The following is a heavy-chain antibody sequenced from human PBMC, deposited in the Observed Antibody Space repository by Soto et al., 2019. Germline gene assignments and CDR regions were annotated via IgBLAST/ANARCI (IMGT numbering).Heavy chain of an antibody. CDR2: ISGSGDGT. J-gene: IGHJ6*02. Sequence: EVQLLESGGGLVQPGGSLRLSCAASGFSFTNYAVTWVRQAPGKGLEWVSAISGSGDGTYYADSVRGRFTISRDNSKSTVHLQMNSLRAEDTAVYFCAKRVKSGSTSVGNAMDVWGQWTTVTVSS. V-gene: IGHV3-23*01. CDR3: AKRVKSGSTSVGNAMDV. D-gene: IGHD1-26*01. CDR1: GFSFTNYA.